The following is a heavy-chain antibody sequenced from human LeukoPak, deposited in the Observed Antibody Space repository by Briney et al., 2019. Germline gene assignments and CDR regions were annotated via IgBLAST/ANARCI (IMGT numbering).Heavy chain of an antibody. CDR3: ARKGACSSTSCYPPDY. Sequence: ASVKFSCKASDYTFTLYGINWVRQAPGQGLEWIGWISADNGNTNYAQKFQGRVTLTTDTSTSTAYMQLRSLRSDDTAVYYCARKGACSSTSCYPPDYWGQGTLVTVSS. CDR2: ISADNGNT. J-gene: IGHJ4*02. V-gene: IGHV1-18*01. D-gene: IGHD2-2*01. CDR1: DYTFTLYG.